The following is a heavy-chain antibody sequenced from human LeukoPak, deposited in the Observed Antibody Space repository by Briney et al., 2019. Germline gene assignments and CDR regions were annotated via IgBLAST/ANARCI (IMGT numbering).Heavy chain of an antibody. CDR1: GFSFSTYA. J-gene: IGHJ4*02. Sequence: PGGSRRLSCAAPGFSFSTYAMSWVRQAPGKGLEYVAAISSNGGNTYYPNSMKGRFTISRDNSKNTLYLQMGSLRVEDMAVYYCARRDTSGYFSDYWGQGTLVTVSS. V-gene: IGHV3-64*01. CDR3: ARRDTSGYFSDY. D-gene: IGHD6-19*01. CDR2: ISSNGGNT.